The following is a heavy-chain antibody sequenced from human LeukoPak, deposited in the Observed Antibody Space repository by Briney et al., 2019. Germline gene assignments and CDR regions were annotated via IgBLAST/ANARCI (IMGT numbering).Heavy chain of an antibody. CDR3: RRQGVWDPPR. J-gene: IGHJ4*02. V-gene: IGHV3-53*04. CDR1: GFTVSAND. CDR2: IYAGGSSSA. D-gene: IGHD3-16*01. Sequence: GGSLRLSCAASGFTVSANDMGWVRQAPGKGLEWVSLIYAGGSSSAFYADSVKGRFTASRHNSKNTLDLQMNGLRADDTAVYYCRRQGVWDPPRWGQGTLVTVSS.